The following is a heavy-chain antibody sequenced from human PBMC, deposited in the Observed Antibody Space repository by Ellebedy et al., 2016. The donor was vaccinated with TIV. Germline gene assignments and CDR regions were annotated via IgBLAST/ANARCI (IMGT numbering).Heavy chain of an antibody. CDR1: AFTVRSSY. Sequence: GESLKISCAASAFTVRSSYMSWVRQAPGKGLEWVSVISRGVSTYYAVSVKGRFTISRDDSKNMLHLQMHRLGAEDTAVYYSAGEAFNDVDLRIWGVFDIWGQGTMVTVSS. J-gene: IGHJ3*02. D-gene: IGHD2/OR15-2a*01. CDR3: AGEAFNDVDLRIWGVFDI. CDR2: ISRGVST. V-gene: IGHV3-66*01.